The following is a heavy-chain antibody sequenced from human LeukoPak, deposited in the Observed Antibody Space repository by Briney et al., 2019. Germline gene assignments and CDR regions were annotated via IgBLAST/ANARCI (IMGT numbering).Heavy chain of an antibody. CDR2: ISSSSSTI. V-gene: IGHV3-48*01. CDR3: ARDGYSGSYSSPLDY. CDR1: GFTFSSYS. Sequence: PGGSLRLSCAASGFTFSSYSMNWVRQAPGKGLEWVSYISSSSSTIYYADSVKGRFTISRDNAKNSLYLQMNSLRAEDTAVYYCARDGYSGSYSSPLDYWGQGTLVTVSS. J-gene: IGHJ4*02. D-gene: IGHD1-26*01.